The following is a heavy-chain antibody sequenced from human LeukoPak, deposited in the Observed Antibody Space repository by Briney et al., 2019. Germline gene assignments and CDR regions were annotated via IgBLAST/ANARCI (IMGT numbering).Heavy chain of an antibody. CDR3: ARLSSTGYYRLPFNY. CDR2: IIPILGIA. V-gene: IGHV1-69*02. D-gene: IGHD3-22*01. CDR1: GGTFSSYT. J-gene: IGHJ4*02. Sequence: AASVKVSCKASGGTFSSYTVSWVRQAPGQGLEWMERIIPILGIANYAQKFQGRVTITADKSTSTAYMELSSLKASDSAMYYCARLSSTGYYRLPFNYWGQGTLVTVSS.